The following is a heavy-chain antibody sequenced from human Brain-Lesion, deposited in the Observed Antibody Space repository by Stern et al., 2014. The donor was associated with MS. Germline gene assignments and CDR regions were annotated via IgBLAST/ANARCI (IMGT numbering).Heavy chain of an antibody. CDR3: AREDYSVSGTPFDY. V-gene: IGHV4-61*02. J-gene: IGHJ4*02. D-gene: IGHD3-10*01. CDR1: GGSITSGRYY. CDR2: IYTSGGT. Sequence: VQLVQSGPGLVRPSQTLSLTCTVSGGSITSGRYYWTWIRQTAGKGLEXIGRIYTSGGTNYNPSFESRVTISMDTSSNHFSLQLSSVTVADTAVYFCAREDYSVSGTPFDYWGQGTLVAV.